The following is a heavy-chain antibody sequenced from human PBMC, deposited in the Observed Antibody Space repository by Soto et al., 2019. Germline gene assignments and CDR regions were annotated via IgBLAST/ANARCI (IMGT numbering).Heavy chain of an antibody. CDR3: TGITWFRGMDV. V-gene: IGHV6-1*01. CDR1: GDSVSSNNAC. Sequence: PSRTLSLPCVISGDSVSSNNACENWSRQSPSRGLEWLGGTYYKYKWNNDYALSVKSRITINQDTSKNQFSLPLYSVTPEDTAVYYCTGITWFRGMDVWGQGTPVTVSS. CDR2: TYYKYKWNN. D-gene: IGHD3-10*01. J-gene: IGHJ6*02.